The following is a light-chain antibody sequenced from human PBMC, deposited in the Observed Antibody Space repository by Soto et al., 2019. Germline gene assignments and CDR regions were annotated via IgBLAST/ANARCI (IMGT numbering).Light chain of an antibody. Sequence: QSVLTQPPSVSGSPGQSVTISCTGTSSDVGAYNYVSWYQQHPGKAPKLVIYELTKRPSGVPDRFSGSKSGDTAPLTVSGLQAEDEADYYCSSYAGSNNFVFGTGTKVTVL. V-gene: IGLV2-8*01. J-gene: IGLJ1*01. CDR1: SSDVGAYNY. CDR2: ELT. CDR3: SSYAGSNNFV.